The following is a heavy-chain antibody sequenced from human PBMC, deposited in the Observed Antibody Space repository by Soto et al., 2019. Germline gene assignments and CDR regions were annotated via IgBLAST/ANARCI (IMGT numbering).Heavy chain of an antibody. Sequence: GPGPGFSSETLSLTCTVSGGSISSYYWSWIRQPPGKGLEWIGYIYYSGSTNYNPSLKSRVTISVDTSKNQFSLKLSSVTAADTAVYYCARDGWTTNHEKKQWLVFDYWGQGTLVTVSS. J-gene: IGHJ4*02. CDR3: ARDGWTTNHEKKQWLVFDY. CDR2: IYYSGST. D-gene: IGHD6-19*01. V-gene: IGHV4-59*01. CDR1: GGSISSYY.